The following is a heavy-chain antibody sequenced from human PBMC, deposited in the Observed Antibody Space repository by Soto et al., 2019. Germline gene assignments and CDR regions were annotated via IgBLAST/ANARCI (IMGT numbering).Heavy chain of an antibody. D-gene: IGHD3-10*01. CDR1: GYTFTGYY. CDR3: ARDSMVRGAIYYYYAMDV. J-gene: IGHJ6*01. CDR2: INPNSGAT. V-gene: IGHV1-2*02. Sequence: QVQLVQSGAEVKKPGASVKVSCKASGYTFTGYYMHWVRQAPGQGLEWMGWINPNSGATNYAQDFQGRVTMTRDTSISTVYMELSRLRSDDTAVYHCARDSMVRGAIYYYYAMDVW.